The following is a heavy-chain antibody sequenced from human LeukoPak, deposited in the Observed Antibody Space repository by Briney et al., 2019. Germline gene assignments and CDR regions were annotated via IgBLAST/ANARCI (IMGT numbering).Heavy chain of an antibody. V-gene: IGHV3-48*04. CDR2: IRSSGTTT. CDR1: GFTFSTYS. J-gene: IGHJ4*02. D-gene: IGHD4-17*01. CDR3: TRGSYGDYEY. Sequence: GGSLRLSCAASGFTFSTYSMNWVRQAPGRGLEWLSYIRSSGTTTYYADSVKGRFTISRDNAQNSLYLQMNSLRAEDTAVYYCTRGSYGDYEYWGQGTLVTVSS.